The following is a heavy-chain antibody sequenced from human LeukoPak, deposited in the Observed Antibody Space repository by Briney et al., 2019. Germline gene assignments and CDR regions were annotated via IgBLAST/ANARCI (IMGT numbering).Heavy chain of an antibody. CDR3: ARAADGRYQLLYGAFDI. CDR2: IYYSGST. CDR1: GGSFSGYY. D-gene: IGHD2-2*02. J-gene: IGHJ3*02. Sequence: SETLSLTCAVYGGSFSGYYWSWIRQPPGKGLEWIGYIYYSGSTNYNPSLKSRATISVDTSKNQFSLKLSSVTAADTAVYYCARAADGRYQLLYGAFDIWGQGTMVTVSS. V-gene: IGHV4-59*01.